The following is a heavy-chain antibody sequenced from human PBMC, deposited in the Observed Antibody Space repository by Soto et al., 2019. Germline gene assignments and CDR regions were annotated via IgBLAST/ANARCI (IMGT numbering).Heavy chain of an antibody. V-gene: IGHV3-30*18. Sequence: QVQLVESGGGAVQPGESLRLSCVASGFDFTYYAMHWVRQAPGKGLESVAVMSSDGSKIHHTDSVKGRFTISLDNSKSTLYLQMNSLRKEDTAVYFCAKDEGVGGTLGLFDYWGQGTLVSVSS. CDR3: AKDEGVGGTLGLFDY. J-gene: IGHJ4*02. D-gene: IGHD1-26*01. CDR1: GFDFTYYA. CDR2: MSSDGSKI.